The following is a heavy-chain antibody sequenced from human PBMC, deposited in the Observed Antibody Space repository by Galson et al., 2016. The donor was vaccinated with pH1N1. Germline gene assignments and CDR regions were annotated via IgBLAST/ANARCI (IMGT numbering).Heavy chain of an antibody. J-gene: IGHJ4*02. CDR1: GATFSSYA. CDR2: INPIFRTA. Sequence: SVKVSCKASGATFSSYAINWVRQAPGQGLEWMGGINPIFRTANYAQKFQGRVTITTDESTSTAYMELSSLRSEDTAVYYCARVKNFYGSSGYYYVFDYWGQGTRVTVAS. CDR3: ARVKNFYGSSGYYYVFDY. V-gene: IGHV1-69*05. D-gene: IGHD3-22*01.